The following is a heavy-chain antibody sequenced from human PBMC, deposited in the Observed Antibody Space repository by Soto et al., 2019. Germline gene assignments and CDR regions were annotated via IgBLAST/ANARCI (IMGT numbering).Heavy chain of an antibody. CDR2: IYATGDT. Sequence: QVQLQESGPGLVKPSETLSLTCTVSGGAIIGFYWGWVRQSPGKGLEWIAYIYATGDTRYMPSLQGRVTLSVDTSKNQFSLKLSSVTAADTAVYYCARHHPGICSGGSCPYYFDYWGQGILVTVSS. CDR3: ARHHPGICSGGSCPYYFDY. J-gene: IGHJ4*02. CDR1: GGAIIGFY. V-gene: IGHV4-59*08. D-gene: IGHD2-15*01.